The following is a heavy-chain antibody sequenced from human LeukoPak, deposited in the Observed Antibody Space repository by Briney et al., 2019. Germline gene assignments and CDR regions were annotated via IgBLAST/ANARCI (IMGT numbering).Heavy chain of an antibody. V-gene: IGHV4-59*01. D-gene: IGHD5-18*01. CDR3: ARVPIVDTATPVYYYYGMDV. CDR1: GGSISSYY. Sequence: PSGTLSLTCAVSGGSISSYYWSWIRQPPGKGLEWIGYIYYSGSTNYNPSLKSRVTISVDTSRNQFSLKLSSVTAADTAVYYCARVPIVDTATPVYYYYGMDVWGQGTTVTVSS. J-gene: IGHJ6*02. CDR2: IYYSGST.